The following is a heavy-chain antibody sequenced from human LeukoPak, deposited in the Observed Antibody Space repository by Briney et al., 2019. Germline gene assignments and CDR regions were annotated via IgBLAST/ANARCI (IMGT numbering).Heavy chain of an antibody. CDR3: ARSYCSSTSCYTEYFQH. V-gene: IGHV4-39*07. CDR2: IYYSGTT. Sequence: KTSETLSLTCTVSGGSISSTSYYWGWIRQPPGKGLEWIGSIYYSGTTYSNPSLKSRVTISVDRSKNQFSLKLSSVTAADTAVYYCARSYCSSTSCYTEYFQHWGQGTLVTVSS. CDR1: GGSISSTSYY. J-gene: IGHJ1*01. D-gene: IGHD2-2*02.